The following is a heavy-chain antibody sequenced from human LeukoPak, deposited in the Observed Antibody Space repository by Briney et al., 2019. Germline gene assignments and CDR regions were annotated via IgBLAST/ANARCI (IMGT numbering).Heavy chain of an antibody. CDR3: AKGDYYDFDY. V-gene: IGHV3-23*01. J-gene: IGHJ4*02. Sequence: GGSLRLSCAASGFTFSNYGMNWVRQAPGKGLEWVSIITSGVGITYYTDSVKGRFTISRDNSKNTLYLQMNSLRAEDTAVYYCAKGDYYDFDYWGQGTLVTVSS. CDR1: GFTFSNYG. CDR2: ITSGVGIT. D-gene: IGHD3-10*01.